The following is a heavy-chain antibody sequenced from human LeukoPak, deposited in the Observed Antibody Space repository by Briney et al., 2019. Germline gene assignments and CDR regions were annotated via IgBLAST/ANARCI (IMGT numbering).Heavy chain of an antibody. D-gene: IGHD3-3*01. CDR1: GYIFNDYY. V-gene: IGHV1-2*02. CDR3: ARDKSTTVRFLQYY. CDR2: INPNSGFT. J-gene: IGHJ4*02. Sequence: ASVKVSCKASGYIFNDYYMHWVRQAPGQGLVWMGWINPNSGFTNYAQKFQGRVSMTRDVSISTAYMELSSLRSDDTAVYYCARDKSTTVRFLQYYWGQGTLVTVPS.